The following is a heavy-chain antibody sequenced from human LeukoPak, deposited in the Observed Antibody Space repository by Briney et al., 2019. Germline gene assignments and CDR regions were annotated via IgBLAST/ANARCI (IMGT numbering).Heavy chain of an antibody. J-gene: IGHJ4*02. Sequence: GGSLRLSCAASGFTFSSYAMHWVRQAPGKGLEWVAVISYDGSNKYYADSVKGRFTISRDNSKNTLYLQMNSLRAEDTAVYYCARGDSGYDLYGSWGQGTLVTVSS. V-gene: IGHV3-30*04. CDR1: GFTFSSYA. CDR3: ARGDSGYDLYGS. D-gene: IGHD5-12*01. CDR2: ISYDGSNK.